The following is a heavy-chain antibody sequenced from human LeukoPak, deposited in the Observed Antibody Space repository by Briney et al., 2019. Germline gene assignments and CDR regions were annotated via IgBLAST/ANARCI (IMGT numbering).Heavy chain of an antibody. CDR2: IRYDGSNK. D-gene: IGHD1-1*01. J-gene: IGHJ4*02. V-gene: IGHV3-30*02. CDR3: AREVGLEPDY. Sequence: GGSLRLSCAATGFTFSSYGMHWVRQAPGKGLEWVAFIRYDGSNKNYADSVKGRFTISRDNSKNTLYLQMNSLRAEDTAVYYCAREVGLEPDYWGQGTLVTVSS. CDR1: GFTFSSYG.